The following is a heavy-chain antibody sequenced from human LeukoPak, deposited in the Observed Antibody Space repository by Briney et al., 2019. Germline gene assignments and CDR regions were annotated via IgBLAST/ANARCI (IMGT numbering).Heavy chain of an antibody. J-gene: IGHJ5*02. CDR3: ATCAAPTRPGWFDP. CDR1: GGSFSGYY. V-gene: IGHV4-34*01. D-gene: IGHD6-25*01. CDR2: INHGGST. Sequence: PSETQSLTCAVYGGSFSGYYWSWIRQPPGKGLEWIGEINHGGSTNYNPSLKSRVTISVDTSKNQFSLKLSSVTAADTAVYYCATCAAPTRPGWFDPWGQGTLVTVSS.